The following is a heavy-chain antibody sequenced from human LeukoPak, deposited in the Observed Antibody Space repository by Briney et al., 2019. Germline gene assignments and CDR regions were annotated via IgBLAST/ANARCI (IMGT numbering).Heavy chain of an antibody. D-gene: IGHD3-10*01. V-gene: IGHV3-30*18. CDR1: GFTFSSYG. Sequence: GRSLRLSCAASGFTFSSYGMHWVRQAPGKGLEWVAVISYDGSNKYYADSVKGRFTISRDNSKNTLYLQMNSLRAEDTAVYYCAKDPITFDYWGQGTLVTVSS. CDR2: ISYDGSNK. CDR3: AKDPITFDY. J-gene: IGHJ4*02.